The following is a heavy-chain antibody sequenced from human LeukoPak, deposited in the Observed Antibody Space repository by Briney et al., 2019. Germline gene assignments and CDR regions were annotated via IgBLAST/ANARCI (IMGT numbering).Heavy chain of an antibody. J-gene: IGHJ4*02. V-gene: IGHV3-30*18. CDR1: GFTFDKYG. Sequence: GGSLRLSCGASGFTFDKYGMHYVRQAPGKGLEWVAVILEDGRIKKYADSVKDRFTISRDNTNNTLYLQMHSLRVEDTGIYFCAKDREATASGTFDYWGLGTLVTVSS. CDR2: ILEDGRIK. D-gene: IGHD1-1*01. CDR3: AKDREATASGTFDY.